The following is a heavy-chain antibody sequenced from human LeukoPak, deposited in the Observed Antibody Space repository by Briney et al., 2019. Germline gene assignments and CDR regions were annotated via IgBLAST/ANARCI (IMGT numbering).Heavy chain of an antibody. CDR1: GFTFSSYS. CDR3: ARDQQWLVWEFDY. J-gene: IGHJ4*02. CDR2: ISSSSSYI. Sequence: GGSLRLSCAASGFTFSSYSMNWVRQAPGKGLEWVSSISSSSSYIYYADSVKGRFTISRDNAKNSLYLRMNSLRAEDTAVYYCARDQQWLVWEFDYWGQGTLVTVSS. V-gene: IGHV3-21*01. D-gene: IGHD6-19*01.